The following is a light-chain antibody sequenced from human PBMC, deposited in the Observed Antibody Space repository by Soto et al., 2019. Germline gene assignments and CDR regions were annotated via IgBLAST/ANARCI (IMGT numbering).Light chain of an antibody. CDR2: DAS. J-gene: IGKJ2*01. CDR1: QSVSSY. V-gene: IGKV3-11*01. CDR3: QQRSNWPLYT. Sequence: EIVLTQSPATLSLSPGERATLSCRASQSVSSYLAWYQQKPGQAPRLLIYDASNRATGIPARFSGSGSGTDFHLTISSLEPEDFAVYYCQQRSNWPLYTFGQGTKLEIK.